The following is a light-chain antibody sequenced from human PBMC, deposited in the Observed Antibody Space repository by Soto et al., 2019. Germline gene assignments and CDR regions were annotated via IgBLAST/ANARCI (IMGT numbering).Light chain of an antibody. J-gene: IGLJ1*01. CDR1: TFKIGNNF. V-gene: IGLV1-51*01. Sequence: QSVLTQPPSVSAAPGQKVTISCSGSTFKIGNNFVSWCQQLPGTAPKVLIYDNNQRPSGIPDRFSASKSGTSATLVITGLQTGDEAVYYCGTWDSTLSAYVFGTGTKVTVL. CDR2: DNN. CDR3: GTWDSTLSAYV.